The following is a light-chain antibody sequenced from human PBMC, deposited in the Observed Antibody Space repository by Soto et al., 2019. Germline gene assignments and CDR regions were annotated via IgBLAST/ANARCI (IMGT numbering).Light chain of an antibody. CDR1: NIGSKN. Sequence: SYELTQPLSVSVALGQTARITCGGNNIGSKNVHWYQQKPGQAPVLVIYRNNQRPSGVPDRFSGSKSGTSASLAISGLRSEDEADYYCAAWDDSLSGRVFGGGTKLTVL. V-gene: IGLV3-9*01. J-gene: IGLJ3*02. CDR2: RNN. CDR3: AAWDDSLSGRV.